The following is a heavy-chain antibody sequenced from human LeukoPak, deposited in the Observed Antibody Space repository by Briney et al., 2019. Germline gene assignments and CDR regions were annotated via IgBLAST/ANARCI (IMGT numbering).Heavy chain of an antibody. V-gene: IGHV3-43*01. D-gene: IGHD3-16*01. CDR2: ISWDGHST. CDR3: GKEGGA. J-gene: IGHJ5*02. CDR1: GFTFDDYT. Sequence: GGSLRLSCAASGFTFDDYTMHWVRQAPGNGLEWVSLISWDGHSTYYADSLGGRFTISRDNSKDMVYLQMNSLKVEDTATYYCGKEGGAWGQGTKVTVSS.